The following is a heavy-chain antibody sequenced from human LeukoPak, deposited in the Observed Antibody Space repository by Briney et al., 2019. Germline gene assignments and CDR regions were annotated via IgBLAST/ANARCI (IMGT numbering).Heavy chain of an antibody. CDR2: IYYTGST. CDR3: ARGSKAAPGTFDY. V-gene: IGHV4-59*01. D-gene: IGHD6-13*01. J-gene: IGHJ4*02. Sequence: PSETLSLTCTVSGGSISSYYWSWIRQPPGKGLEWMGYIYYTGSTDYNPSLKSRVAISVDTSKHQFSLKLSSVTAADTAVYYCARGSKAAPGTFDYWGQGTLVTVPS. CDR1: GGSISSYY.